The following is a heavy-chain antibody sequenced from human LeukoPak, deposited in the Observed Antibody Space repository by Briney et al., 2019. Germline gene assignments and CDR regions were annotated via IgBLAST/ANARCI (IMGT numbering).Heavy chain of an antibody. Sequence: GASVSVSFKGSGYTFTMYGISWVRQAPGQGREWVGWISAYNGNTNYAQKLQGRVTMTTDTSTSTAYMELRSLRSDDTAVYYCARGRNVAVAAPGYWGQGTLVTVSS. CDR1: GYTFTMYG. D-gene: IGHD6-19*01. V-gene: IGHV1-18*01. CDR2: ISAYNGNT. J-gene: IGHJ4*02. CDR3: ARGRNVAVAAPGY.